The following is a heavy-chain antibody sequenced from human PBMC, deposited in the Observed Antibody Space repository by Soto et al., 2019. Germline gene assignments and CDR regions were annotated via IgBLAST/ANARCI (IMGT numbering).Heavy chain of an antibody. CDR2: INPNSGGT. V-gene: IGHV1-2*04. Sequence: ASLKVSCKASVYTFTGYYMHWVRQAPEKGLEWMGWINPNSGGTNYAQKFQGWVTMTRDTSISTAYMELSRLRSDDTAVYYCARRGYYDSSGYYYPDAFDIWGQGTMVTVSS. J-gene: IGHJ3*02. CDR1: VYTFTGYY. CDR3: ARRGYYDSSGYYYPDAFDI. D-gene: IGHD3-22*01.